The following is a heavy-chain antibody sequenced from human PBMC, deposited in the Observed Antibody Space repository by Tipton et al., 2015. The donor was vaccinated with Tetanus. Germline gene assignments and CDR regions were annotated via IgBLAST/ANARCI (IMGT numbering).Heavy chain of an antibody. V-gene: IGHV4-59*08. CDR3: ARRGGDFLTGYYDS. Sequence: TLSLTCIVSGGSMRSYYWSWIRQPPGKGLEWIGHIYSSGGARYNPSLKSRTTMSVDRSKSQFSLEVTSVTAADTAVYYCARRGGDFLTGYYDSWGQGTPVIVSS. CDR1: GGSMRSYY. D-gene: IGHD3-9*01. CDR2: IYSSGGA. J-gene: IGHJ4*02.